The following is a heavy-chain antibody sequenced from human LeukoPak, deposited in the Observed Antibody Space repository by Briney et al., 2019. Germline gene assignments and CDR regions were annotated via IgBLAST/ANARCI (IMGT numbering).Heavy chain of an antibody. Sequence: SVKVSCKASGGTFSSYAISWVRQAPGQGLEWMGGIIPIFGTANYAQKFQGRVTITTDESTSTACMELSSLRSEDTAVYYCASGGSGYYKDFQHWGQGTLVTVSS. J-gene: IGHJ1*01. CDR2: IIPIFGTA. V-gene: IGHV1-69*05. CDR3: ASGGSGYYKDFQH. CDR1: GGTFSSYA. D-gene: IGHD3-22*01.